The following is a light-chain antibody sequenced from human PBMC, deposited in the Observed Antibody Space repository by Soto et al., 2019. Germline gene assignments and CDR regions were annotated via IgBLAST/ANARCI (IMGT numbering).Light chain of an antibody. Sequence: IQLTQSPSSLSASVGDRVTITCRAGQDIGSALAWYQQRPGKAPKLLLYDASNLEAGVPSRFSGSGSGTDFTLTITSLRPEDFATDYWQQFNCFPLTFGGGTKVQIK. V-gene: IGKV1-13*02. J-gene: IGKJ4*01. CDR3: QQFNCFPLT. CDR2: DAS. CDR1: QDIGSA.